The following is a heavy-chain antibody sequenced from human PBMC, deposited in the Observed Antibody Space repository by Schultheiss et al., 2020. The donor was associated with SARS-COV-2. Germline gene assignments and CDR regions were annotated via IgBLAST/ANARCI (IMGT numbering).Heavy chain of an antibody. CDR3: ARDDYSHWFDP. D-gene: IGHD4-11*01. CDR2: FYDSGST. Sequence: SQTLSLTCTVSGGSITSGGYYWSWIRQHPGKGPEWIGNFYDSGSTFYNPSLKSRVTISVDTSKNQFSLKLSSVTAADTAVYFCARDDYSHWFDPWGQGTLVTVSS. V-gene: IGHV4-31*03. J-gene: IGHJ5*02. CDR1: GGSITSGGYY.